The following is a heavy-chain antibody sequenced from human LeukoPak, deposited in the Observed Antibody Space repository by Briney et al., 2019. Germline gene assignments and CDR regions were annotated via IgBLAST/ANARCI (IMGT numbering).Heavy chain of an antibody. J-gene: IGHJ4*02. CDR1: GFTFSSYS. V-gene: IGHV3-21*01. CDR2: ISSSSSYI. D-gene: IGHD3-22*01. Sequence: SGGSLRLSCAASGFTFSSYSRNWVRQAPGKGLEWVSSISSSSSYIYYADSVKGRFTISRDNAKNSLYLQMNSLRAEDTAVYYCARQRYYDSSGYLGYWGQGTLVTVSS. CDR3: ARQRYYDSSGYLGY.